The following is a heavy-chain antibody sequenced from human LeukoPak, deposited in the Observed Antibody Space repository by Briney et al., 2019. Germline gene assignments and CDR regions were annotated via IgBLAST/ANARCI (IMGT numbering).Heavy chain of an antibody. CDR1: GYKLTNYW. Sequence: ASVKVSCKAFGYKLTNYWIHWVRQAPGQGLEWMAWIDPNRSNTNYAQNFKGRVTMTRDKSISTVYMEMSRLISDDTAVYYCARGIAAPGARWFDPWGQGTLVTVSS. CDR3: ARGIAAPGARWFDP. J-gene: IGHJ5*02. V-gene: IGHV1-2*02. CDR2: IDPNRSNT. D-gene: IGHD6-13*01.